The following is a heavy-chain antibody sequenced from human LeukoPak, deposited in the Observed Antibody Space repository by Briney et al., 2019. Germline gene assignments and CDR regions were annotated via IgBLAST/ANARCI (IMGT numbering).Heavy chain of an antibody. V-gene: IGHV1-46*01. CDR3: AREGGDTPMVKFDS. D-gene: IGHD5-18*01. CDR2: INPSGGTT. J-gene: IGHJ4*02. Sequence: ASVKVSCKAFGYTFTSYSIHWVRQAPGQGLEWMGIINPSGGTTTYTQKFQGRVTMTRDMSTSTVYMELSSLRSEDTGVYYCAREGGDTPMVKFDSWGQGTLVTVSS. CDR1: GYTFTSYS.